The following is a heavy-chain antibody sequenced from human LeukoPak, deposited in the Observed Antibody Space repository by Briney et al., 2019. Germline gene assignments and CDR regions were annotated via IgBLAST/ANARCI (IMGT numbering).Heavy chain of an antibody. Sequence: SVKVSCKASGYTFTGYYMHWVRQAPGQGLEWMGGIIPIFGTANYAQKFQGRVTITTDESTSTAYMELSSLRSEDTAVYYCARAPWGYCSSTSCSDYYYYYMDVWGKGTTVTVSS. J-gene: IGHJ6*03. CDR3: ARAPWGYCSSTSCSDYYYYYMDV. CDR1: GYTFTGYY. V-gene: IGHV1-69*05. CDR2: IIPIFGTA. D-gene: IGHD2-2*01.